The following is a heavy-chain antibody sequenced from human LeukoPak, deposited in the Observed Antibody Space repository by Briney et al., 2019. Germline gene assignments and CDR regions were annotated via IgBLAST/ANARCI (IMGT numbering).Heavy chain of an antibody. Sequence: GGSLRLSCAASGLSFTSHSMIWVRQAPGKGLEWVSSVSISSSYIYYADSVKGRFTISRDNAKNSLFLQMNSLRAEDTAVYYCERPNSGYSYGIDYWGQGTLVTVSS. CDR2: VSISSSYI. D-gene: IGHD5-18*01. J-gene: IGHJ4*02. CDR3: ERPNSGYSYGIDY. CDR1: GLSFTSHS. V-gene: IGHV3-21*01.